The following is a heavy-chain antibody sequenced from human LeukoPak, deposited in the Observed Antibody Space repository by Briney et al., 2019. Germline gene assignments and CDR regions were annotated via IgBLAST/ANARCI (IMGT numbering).Heavy chain of an antibody. CDR3: ARDLRYCSGGSCYSRWFDP. CDR1: GGSISSGSYY. V-gene: IGHV4-61*02. D-gene: IGHD2-15*01. J-gene: IGHJ5*02. Sequence: PSQTLSLTCTVSGGSISSGSYYWSWIRQPPGKGLEWIGRIYTSGSTNYNPSLKSRVTISVDTSKNQFSLKLSSVTAADTAVYYGARDLRYCSGGSCYSRWFDPWGQGTLVTVSS. CDR2: IYTSGST.